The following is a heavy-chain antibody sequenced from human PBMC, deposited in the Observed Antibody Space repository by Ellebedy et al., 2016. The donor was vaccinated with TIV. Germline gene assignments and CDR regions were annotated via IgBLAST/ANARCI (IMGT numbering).Heavy chain of an antibody. Sequence: GESLKISCAASGFTFSSYAMSWVRQAPGKGLEWVSVISGSGGSTYYADSVKGRFTISRDNSKNTLYLQMNSLRAEDTAVYYCANTGDFWSGYYRTTYYYYGMDVWGQGTTVTVSS. J-gene: IGHJ6*02. CDR2: ISGSGGST. CDR3: ANTGDFWSGYYRTTYYYYGMDV. D-gene: IGHD3-3*01. V-gene: IGHV3-23*01. CDR1: GFTFSSYA.